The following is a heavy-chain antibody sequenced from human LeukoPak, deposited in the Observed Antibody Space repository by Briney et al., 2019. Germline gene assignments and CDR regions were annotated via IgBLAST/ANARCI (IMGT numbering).Heavy chain of an antibody. CDR1: GFTFSSYA. D-gene: IGHD2-2*01. CDR2: ISGSGGST. CDR3: AKSPAAIAGGRMGYFQH. Sequence: GRSLRLSCAASGFTFSSYAMSWVRQAPGKGLEWVSAISGSGGSTYYADSVKGRFTISRDNSKNTLYLQMNSLRAEDTAVYYCAKSPAAIAGGRMGYFQHWGQGTLVTVSS. V-gene: IGHV3-23*01. J-gene: IGHJ1*01.